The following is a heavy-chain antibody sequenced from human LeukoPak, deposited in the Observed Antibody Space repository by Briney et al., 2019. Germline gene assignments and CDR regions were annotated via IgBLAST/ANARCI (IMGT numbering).Heavy chain of an antibody. Sequence: PGGSLRLSCAASGFMFGSFAMHWVRQAPGKGLEWVAVIWFDGSNIHYVDSVKGRFTISRDNAKNSLYLQMNSLRAEDTAAYYCARDIVSRFPGSYSGSPLGYWGQGTLVTVSS. CDR1: GFMFGSFA. J-gene: IGHJ4*02. V-gene: IGHV3-33*01. CDR2: IWFDGSNI. CDR3: ARDIVSRFPGSYSGSPLGY. D-gene: IGHD1-26*01.